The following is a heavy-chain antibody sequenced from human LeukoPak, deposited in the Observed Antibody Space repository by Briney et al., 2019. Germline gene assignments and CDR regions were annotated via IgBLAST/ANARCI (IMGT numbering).Heavy chain of an antibody. CDR3: ARTVVVVAAIDWFDP. CDR1: GYSISSGYY. J-gene: IGHJ5*02. D-gene: IGHD2-15*01. Sequence: SETLSLTCTVSGYSISSGYYWGWIRQPPGKGLEWIGYIYYSGSTNYNPSLKSRVTISVDTSKNQFSLKLSSVTAADTAVYYCARTVVVVAAIDWFDPWGQGTLVTVSS. CDR2: IYYSGST. V-gene: IGHV4-61*01.